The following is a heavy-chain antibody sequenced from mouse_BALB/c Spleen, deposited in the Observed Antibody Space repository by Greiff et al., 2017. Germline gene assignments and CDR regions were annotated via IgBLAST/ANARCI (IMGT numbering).Heavy chain of an antibody. Sequence: VQLQQTGPELVKPGASVKISCKASGYSFTDYIMLWVKQSHGKSLEWIGNINPYYGSTSYNLKFKGKATLTVDKSSSTAYMQLNSLTSEDSAVYYCARGDYGSSWFAYWGQGTLVTVSA. J-gene: IGHJ3*01. CDR2: INPYYGST. CDR1: GYSFTDYI. V-gene: IGHV1-39*01. D-gene: IGHD1-1*01. CDR3: ARGDYGSSWFAY.